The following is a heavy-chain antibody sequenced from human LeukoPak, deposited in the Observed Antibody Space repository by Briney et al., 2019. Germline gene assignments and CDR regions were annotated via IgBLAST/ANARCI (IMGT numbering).Heavy chain of an antibody. Sequence: GGSLRLSCAAAGFAFSSYAMSWVRQAPGKGLEWVSAISGSGGSTYYADSVKGRFTISRDNSKNTLYLQMNSLRAEDTAVYYCAKDLAVAGDYWGQGTLVTVSS. V-gene: IGHV3-23*01. CDR2: ISGSGGST. CDR3: AKDLAVAGDY. CDR1: GFAFSSYA. D-gene: IGHD6-19*01. J-gene: IGHJ4*02.